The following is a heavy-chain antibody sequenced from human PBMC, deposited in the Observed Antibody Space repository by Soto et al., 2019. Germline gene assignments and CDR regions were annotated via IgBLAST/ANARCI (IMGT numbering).Heavy chain of an antibody. CDR1: GYSFASHW. Sequence: GESLKISCKCSGYSFASHWIGWVRQMPGKGLEWMGIIYPGDSDTRYSPSFQGQVTISADKSISTAYLQWSSLKASDTAMYYCASFPYGGPGYWYFNLWGRGTLLTV. V-gene: IGHV5-51*01. D-gene: IGHD4-17*01. CDR3: ASFPYGGPGYWYFNL. J-gene: IGHJ2*01. CDR2: IYPGDSDT.